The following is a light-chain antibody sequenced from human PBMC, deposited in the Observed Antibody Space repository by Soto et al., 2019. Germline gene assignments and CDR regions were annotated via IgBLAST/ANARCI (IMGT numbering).Light chain of an antibody. CDR3: QQRFKWPRFT. Sequence: EIVLTQSPATQSLSPGERATLSCRASQSVSSYLAWYQQKPGQAPRLLIYDASNKATGIPARFSGGGSETDFTLTISSLEPEDFAVYYCQQRFKWPRFTFGQGTKLEIK. CDR1: QSVSSY. CDR2: DAS. J-gene: IGKJ2*01. V-gene: IGKV3-11*01.